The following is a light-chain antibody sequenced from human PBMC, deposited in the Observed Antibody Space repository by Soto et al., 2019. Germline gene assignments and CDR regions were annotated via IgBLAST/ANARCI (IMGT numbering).Light chain of an antibody. J-gene: IGKJ4*01. V-gene: IGKV2-28*01. CDR3: MQGLTSPLT. Sequence: VLTQSPVSLPVNPGEPASISCRSSLSLLGTNGSNYLAWYLQKPGQSPQVLIYFDSNRASGVPDRYSGRGSGTDFTLQITRVDAEDVGVHYCMQGLTSPLTFGGGTKVEIK. CDR1: LSLLGTNGSNY. CDR2: FDS.